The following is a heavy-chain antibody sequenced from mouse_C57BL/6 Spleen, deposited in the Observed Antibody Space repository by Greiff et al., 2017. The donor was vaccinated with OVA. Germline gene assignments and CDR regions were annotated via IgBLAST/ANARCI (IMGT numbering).Heavy chain of an antibody. V-gene: IGHV1-82*01. Sequence: QVQLKQSGPELVKPGASVKISCKASGYAFSSSWMNWVKQRPGKGLEWIGRIYPGDGDTNYTGKFKGKATLTADKSASPAYMQLSSLTSEDSAVYFCARKDYDGSSYLDDWGQGTTLTVSS. CDR3: ARKDYDGSSYLDD. CDR1: GYAFSSSW. J-gene: IGHJ2*01. D-gene: IGHD1-1*01. CDR2: IYPGDGDT.